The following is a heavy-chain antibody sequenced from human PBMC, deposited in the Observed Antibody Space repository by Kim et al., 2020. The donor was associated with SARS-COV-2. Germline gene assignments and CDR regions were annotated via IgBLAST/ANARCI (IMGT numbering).Heavy chain of an antibody. V-gene: IGHV4-34*01. J-gene: IGHJ4*02. CDR1: GGSFSGYY. Sequence: SETLSLTCAVYGGSFSGYYWSWIRQPPGKGLEWIGEINHSGSTNYNPSLKSRVTISVDTSKNQFSLKLRSVTAADTAVYYCARGITMIYNFDYWGQGTLVTVSS. D-gene: IGHD3-22*01. CDR3: ARGITMIYNFDY. CDR2: INHSGST.